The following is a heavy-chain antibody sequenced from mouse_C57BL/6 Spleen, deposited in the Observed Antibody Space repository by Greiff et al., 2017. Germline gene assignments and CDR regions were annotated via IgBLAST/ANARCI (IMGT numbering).Heavy chain of an antibody. D-gene: IGHD2-4*01. CDR2: IDPSDSYT. J-gene: IGHJ4*01. Sequence: QVQLQQPGAELVRPGTSVKLSCKASGYTFTSYWMHWVKQRPGQGLEWIGVIDPSDSYTNYNQKFKGKATLTVDTSSSTAYMQLSSLTSEDSAVCYCARKDYDYDNYAMDYWGQGTSVTVSS. V-gene: IGHV1-59*01. CDR3: ARKDYDYDNYAMDY. CDR1: GYTFTSYW.